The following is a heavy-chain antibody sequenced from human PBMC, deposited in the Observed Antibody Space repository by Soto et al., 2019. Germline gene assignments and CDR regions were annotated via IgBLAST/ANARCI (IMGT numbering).Heavy chain of an antibody. D-gene: IGHD3-10*01. CDR2: FDPEDGEK. V-gene: IGHV1-24*01. Sequence: QSPKKGHEWMGGFDPEDGEKIYAQKFQDRVTMSEDTATDTAYMGLSSLRSEDTAVYYCVKHRGNPSGAFDIWGQGTMVTVSS. J-gene: IGHJ3*02. CDR3: VKHRGNPSGAFDI.